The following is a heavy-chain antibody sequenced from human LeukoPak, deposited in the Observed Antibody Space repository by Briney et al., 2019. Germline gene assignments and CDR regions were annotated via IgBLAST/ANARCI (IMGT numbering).Heavy chain of an antibody. CDR1: GGSISSSSYY. D-gene: IGHD3-22*01. CDR3: ARLREVVVTLFDY. V-gene: IGHV4-39*07. J-gene: IGHJ4*02. Sequence: SETLSLTCTVSGGSISSSSYYWGWIRQPPGKGLEWIGSIYYSGSTYYNPSLKSRVTISVDTSKNQFSLKLSSVTAADTAVYYCARLREVVVTLFDYWGQGTLVTVSS. CDR2: IYYSGST.